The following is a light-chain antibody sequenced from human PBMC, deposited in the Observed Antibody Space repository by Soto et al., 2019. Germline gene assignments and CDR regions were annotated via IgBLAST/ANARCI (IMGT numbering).Light chain of an antibody. J-gene: IGKJ5*01. CDR3: QQYYTTPFT. CDR1: QSVLYSSNNKNY. Sequence: DIVMPQSPDSLAVSLGERATINCRSSQSVLYSSNNKNYLAWYQQKPGQPPNLLIYWASTRESGVPDRFSGSGSGTDFTLTISSLQAADVAVYYCQQYYTTPFTFGQGTRLEMK. CDR2: WAS. V-gene: IGKV4-1*01.